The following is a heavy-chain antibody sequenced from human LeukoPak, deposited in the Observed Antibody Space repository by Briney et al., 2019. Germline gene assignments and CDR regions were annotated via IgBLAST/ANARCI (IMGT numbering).Heavy chain of an antibody. CDR3: ARDGTHHSCDY. CDR1: GYTFTNYY. J-gene: IGHJ4*02. CDR2: IHSGGSST. V-gene: IGHV1-46*01. Sequence: GASVKVSCKASGYTFTNYYMHWVRQAPGQGLEWMGIIHSGGSSTTYAQNFQGRVTMTRDTSTSTVYMELSSLTSDDTAVYYCARDGTHHSCDYWGQGTLVTVSS. D-gene: IGHD1-1*01.